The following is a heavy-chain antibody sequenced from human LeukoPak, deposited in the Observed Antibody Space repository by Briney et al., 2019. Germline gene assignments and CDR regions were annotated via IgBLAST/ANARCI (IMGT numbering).Heavy chain of an antibody. V-gene: IGHV4-4*02. J-gene: IGHJ4*02. CDR2: IYHTGST. CDR1: GGSISSKNW. D-gene: IGHD4-17*01. Sequence: SETLSLTCAVSGGSISSKNWWIWVRQPPEKGLEWIGEIYHTGSTNYNPSLKSRVTMSVDTSKNQFSLKLSSVTAADTAVYYCARWGAYGDSSDYWGQGTLVTVSS. CDR3: ARWGAYGDSSDY.